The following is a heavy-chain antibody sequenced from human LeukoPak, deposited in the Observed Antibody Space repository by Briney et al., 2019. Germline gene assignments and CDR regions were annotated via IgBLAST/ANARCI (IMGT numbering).Heavy chain of an antibody. CDR1: GGSISSGGYS. CDR3: ARGPPGIAAADDY. CDR2: IYHSGST. J-gene: IGHJ4*02. Sequence: SETLSLTCAVSGGSISSGGYSWSWIRQPPGKGLEWIGYIYHSGSTYYNPSLKSRVTISVDRSKNQFSLKLSSVTAADTAVYYCARGPPGIAAADDYWGQGTLVTVSS. D-gene: IGHD6-13*01. V-gene: IGHV4-30-2*01.